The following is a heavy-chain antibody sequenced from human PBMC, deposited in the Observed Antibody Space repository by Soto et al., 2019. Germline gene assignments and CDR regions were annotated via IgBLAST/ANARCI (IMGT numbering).Heavy chain of an antibody. CDR3: ARGGGEYDY. V-gene: IGHV4-30-4*01. CDR1: GDSISSGDYY. Sequence: SETLSLTCTVSGDSISSGDYYWSWIRQPPGKGLEWIGYIYYTGSTYYNPSLKSRLSISVDTSKNQFSLSLRSVTAADTAVYYCARGGGEYDYWGPGTLVTVSS. J-gene: IGHJ4*02. D-gene: IGHD4-17*01. CDR2: IYYTGST.